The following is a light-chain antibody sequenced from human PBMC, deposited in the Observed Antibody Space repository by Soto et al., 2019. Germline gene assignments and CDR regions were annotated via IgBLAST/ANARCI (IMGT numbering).Light chain of an antibody. CDR2: DVT. J-gene: IGLJ2*01. V-gene: IGLV2-11*01. CDR1: SSDVGGYNY. Sequence: QSALTQPRSVSGSPGQSVTISCTGSSSDVGGYNYVSWYQQHPGKAPKLMIYDVTKRPSGVPDRFSGSNSGNTASLTISGLQAEDEADHYCCSYAGTYTLVVFGGGTKLTVL. CDR3: CSYAGTYTLVV.